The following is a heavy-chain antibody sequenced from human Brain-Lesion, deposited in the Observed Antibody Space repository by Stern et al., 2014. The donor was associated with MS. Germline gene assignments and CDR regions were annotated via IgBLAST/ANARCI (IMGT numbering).Heavy chain of an antibody. Sequence: QVQLGQSGGEVKKPGASVKGSCKASGYTFTTYGISWVRQAPGQGLEWMGWISAYTGNTNYAQNFQGRVTMTTDTATSTAYMDLRSLRPDDTAIYYCARRVYGDYAAYQDLWGQGTPVTVSS. D-gene: IGHD4-17*01. CDR3: ARRVYGDYAAYQDL. V-gene: IGHV1-18*04. J-gene: IGHJ5*02. CDR1: GYTFTTYG. CDR2: ISAYTGNT.